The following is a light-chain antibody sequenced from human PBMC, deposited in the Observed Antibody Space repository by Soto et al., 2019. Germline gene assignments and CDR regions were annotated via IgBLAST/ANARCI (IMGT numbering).Light chain of an antibody. J-gene: IGLJ6*01. CDR2: EVV. Sequence: QSVRTQPPSATGAAGQAVTISCTGTKSDIGVYDFVSWYQHHPGKAPRLIIYEVVQRPSGVPDRFSGSKSGNTASLTVSGLQAADDADYFSESSDSYTPSLFGS. CDR1: KSDIGVYDF. CDR3: ESSDSYTPSL. V-gene: IGLV2-8*01.